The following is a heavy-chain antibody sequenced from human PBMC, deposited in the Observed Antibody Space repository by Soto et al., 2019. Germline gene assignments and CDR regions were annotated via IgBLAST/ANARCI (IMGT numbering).Heavy chain of an antibody. CDR3: VREDDGGDRDYYGLDV. CDR2: IHYTGSV. Sequence: QIQLQESGPGLVRPSQTLSLTCTVAGCSLNSEHYHWTWIRQAPGKCLEWIGYIHYTGSVRDNPSLQSRITMSVDTSKNLFSLNLSSVTAADTAVYFCVREDDGGDRDYYGLDVWGKGTMVTVSS. D-gene: IGHD2-21*02. CDR1: GCSLNSEHYH. V-gene: IGHV4-30-4*01. J-gene: IGHJ6*04.